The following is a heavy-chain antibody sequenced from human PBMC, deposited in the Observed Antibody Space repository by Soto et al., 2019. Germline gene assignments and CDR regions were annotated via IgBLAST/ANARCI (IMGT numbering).Heavy chain of an antibody. CDR1: GFTFRSYS. J-gene: IGHJ6*02. D-gene: IGHD2-21*02. V-gene: IGHV3-21*01. Sequence: EVQLVESGGGLVKPGESLRLSCAASGFTFRSYSVNWIRQAPGKGLEWVSYISGSTTYMDYTDSVKGRFTISRDNVKNTLYRQMDSLRAEDSAVYYCARAEGDFSYYYGMDVWGQGTTVTVSS. CDR2: ISGSTTYM. CDR3: ARAEGDFSYYYGMDV.